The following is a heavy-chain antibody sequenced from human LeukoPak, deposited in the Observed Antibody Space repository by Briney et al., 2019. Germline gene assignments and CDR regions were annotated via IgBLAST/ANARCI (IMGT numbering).Heavy chain of an antibody. Sequence: SETLSLTCTVSGGSISSSSYYWGWIRQPPGKGLEWIGSIYYSGSTYYNPSLKSRVTISVDTSKNQFSLKLSSVTAADTAVYYCARLSPSYDSSGYYFDYWGQGTLVTASS. V-gene: IGHV4-39*07. CDR3: ARLSPSYDSSGYYFDY. J-gene: IGHJ4*02. CDR2: IYYSGST. D-gene: IGHD3-22*01. CDR1: GGSISSSSYY.